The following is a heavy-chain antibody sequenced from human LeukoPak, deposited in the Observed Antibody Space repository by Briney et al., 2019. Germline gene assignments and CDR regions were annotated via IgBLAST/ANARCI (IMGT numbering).Heavy chain of an antibody. V-gene: IGHV4-30-4*08. CDR1: GGSISSGDYY. Sequence: PSETLSLTCTVSGGSISSGDYYWSWIRQPPGKGLEWIGYIYYSGSTYYNPSLKSRVTISVDTSKNQFSLKLSSVTAADTAVYYCARDYGGNDIHAFDIWGQGTMVTVSS. CDR3: ARDYGGNDIHAFDI. D-gene: IGHD4-23*01. CDR2: IYYSGST. J-gene: IGHJ3*02.